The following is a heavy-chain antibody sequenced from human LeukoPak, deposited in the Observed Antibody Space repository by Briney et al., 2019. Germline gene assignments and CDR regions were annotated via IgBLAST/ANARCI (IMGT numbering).Heavy chain of an antibody. CDR3: ATTYSYGSDAFDI. J-gene: IGHJ3*02. CDR2: INPNSGGT. Sequence: GASVKASCKASGYTFTGYYMHWVRQAPGQGLEWMGWINPNSGGTNYAQKFQGWVTMTRDTSISTAYMELSRLRSDDTAVYYCATTYSYGSDAFDIWGQGTMVTVSS. CDR1: GYTFTGYY. D-gene: IGHD5-18*01. V-gene: IGHV1-2*04.